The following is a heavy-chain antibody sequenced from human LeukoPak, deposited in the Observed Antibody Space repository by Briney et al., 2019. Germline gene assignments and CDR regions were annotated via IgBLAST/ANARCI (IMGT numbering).Heavy chain of an antibody. V-gene: IGHV4-59*01. CDR2: IYYSGST. Sequence: PSETLSLTCTVSGGSISSYYWSWIRQPPGKGLEWIGYIYYSGSTNYNPSLKSRVTISVDTSKNQFSLKLSSVTAADTAVYYCARLSGIAAAGTFGYYYYGMDVWGQGTTVTVSS. J-gene: IGHJ6*02. D-gene: IGHD6-13*01. CDR3: ARLSGIAAAGTFGYYYYGMDV. CDR1: GGSISSYY.